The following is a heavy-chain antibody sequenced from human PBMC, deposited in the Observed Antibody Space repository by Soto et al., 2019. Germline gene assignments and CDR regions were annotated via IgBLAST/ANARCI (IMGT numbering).Heavy chain of an antibody. V-gene: IGHV3-33*01. D-gene: IGHD2-15*01. J-gene: IGHJ6*02. CDR2: IWYDGSNK. Sequence: PGVSLRLSCAASGFTFSSYGMQWVRQAPGKGLEWVAVIWYDGSNKYYADSVKGRFTISRDNSKNTLYLQMNSLRAEDTAVYYCARDRSCSGGSCYKPASYYYYGMDVWGQGTTVTVSS. CDR3: ARDRSCSGGSCYKPASYYYYGMDV. CDR1: GFTFSSYG.